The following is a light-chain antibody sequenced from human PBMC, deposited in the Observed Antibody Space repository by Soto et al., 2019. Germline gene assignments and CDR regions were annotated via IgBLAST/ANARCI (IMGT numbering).Light chain of an antibody. CDR3: QSYDSSLSVV. V-gene: IGLV1-40*01. CDR1: SSNIGAGYD. J-gene: IGLJ2*01. CDR2: GNS. Sequence: QSVLTQPPSVSGAPGQRVTISCTGSSSNIGAGYDVHWYQQLPGTAPKLLIYGNSNRPSGVPDRFSGSKSGTSASLAITGLQAEDEADSYCQSYDSSLSVVFGGGTKLTV.